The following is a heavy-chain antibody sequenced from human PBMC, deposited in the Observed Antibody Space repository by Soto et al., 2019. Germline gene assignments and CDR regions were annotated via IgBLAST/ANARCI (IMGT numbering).Heavy chain of an antibody. CDR1: XYTFVDYA. D-gene: IGHD3-22*01. CDR2: MNPKTXNI. V-gene: IGHV1-3*01. Sequence: GASVKVSCKASXYTFVDYALXWXRQAPGQGLEWVGWMNPKTXNIXXXXXXXDRVSITRDTATSTAXMELSGLRSEDTXXXXXTREAVVXXXXXDPXGQGTLV. J-gene: IGHJ5*02. CDR3: TREAVVXXXXXDP.